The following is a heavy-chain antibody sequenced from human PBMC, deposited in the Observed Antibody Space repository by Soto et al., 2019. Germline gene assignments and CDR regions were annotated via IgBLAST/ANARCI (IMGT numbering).Heavy chain of an antibody. CDR1: GFTFSSYE. J-gene: IGHJ3*02. CDR2: ISSSGSTI. D-gene: IGHD1-26*01. CDR3: ASDSWGSYYRMGHFDI. V-gene: IGHV3-48*03. Sequence: GGSLRLSCAASGFTFSSYEMNWVRQAPGKGLEWVSYISSSGSTIYYADSVKGRFTISRDNAKNSLYLQMNSLRAEDTAVYYCASDSWGSYYRMGHFDIWGQGKMVTV.